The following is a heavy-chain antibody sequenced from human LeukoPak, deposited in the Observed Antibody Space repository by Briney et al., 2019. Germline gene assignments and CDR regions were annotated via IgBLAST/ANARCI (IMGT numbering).Heavy chain of an antibody. Sequence: GGSLRLSCVASGFTFSSYWMHWVRQAPGKGLVWVSRLNSYGSRTSYADSVKGRFTISRDDAKNTLYLQMNSLRAEDTAVYYCAREDSVVGIDDAFDIWGQGTMVTVSS. CDR3: AREDSVVGIDDAFDI. CDR1: GFTFSSYW. D-gene: IGHD6-13*01. J-gene: IGHJ3*02. V-gene: IGHV3-74*01. CDR2: LNSYGSRT.